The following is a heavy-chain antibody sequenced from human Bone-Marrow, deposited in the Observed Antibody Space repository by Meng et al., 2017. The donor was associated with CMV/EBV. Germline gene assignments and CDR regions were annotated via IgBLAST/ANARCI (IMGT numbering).Heavy chain of an antibody. V-gene: IGHV4-34*01. CDR1: GSVSGYY. CDR2: INHSGST. J-gene: IGHJ2*01. Sequence: GSVSGYYWSWIRQPPGKGLEWIGEINHSGSTNYNPSLKSRVTISVDTSKNQFSLKLSSVTAADTAVYYCARYKTVVGATTDYWYFDLWGRGTLVTVSS. CDR3: ARYKTVVGATTDYWYFDL. D-gene: IGHD1-26*01.